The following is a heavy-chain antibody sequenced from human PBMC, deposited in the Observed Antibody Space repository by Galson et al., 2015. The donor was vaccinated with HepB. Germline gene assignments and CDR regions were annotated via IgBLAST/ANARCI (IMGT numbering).Heavy chain of an antibody. CDR1: GGTFSSYT. CDR3: AREVKVRGFLNWFDP. Sequence: SVKVSCKASGGTFSSYTISWVRQAPGQGLEWMGRIIPILGIANYAQKFQGRVTITADKSTSTAYMELSSLRSEDTAVYYCAREVKVRGFLNWFDPWGQGTLVTVSS. V-gene: IGHV1-69*04. J-gene: IGHJ5*02. D-gene: IGHD3-10*01. CDR2: IIPILGIA.